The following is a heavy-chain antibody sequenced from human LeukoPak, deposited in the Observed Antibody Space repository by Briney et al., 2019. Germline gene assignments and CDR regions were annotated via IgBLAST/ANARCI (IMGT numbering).Heavy chain of an antibody. D-gene: IGHD5-24*01. CDR2: IYYSGST. V-gene: IGHV4-30-4*01. CDR3: ARVSRDGYNYYYFDY. J-gene: IGHJ4*02. CDR1: GGSISSGDYY. Sequence: SQTLSLTCTVSGGSISSGDYYWSWIRQPPGKGLEWIGYIYYSGSTYYNPSLKSRVTISVGTSKNQFSLKLSSVTAADTAVYYCARVSRDGYNYYYFDYWGQGTLVTVSS.